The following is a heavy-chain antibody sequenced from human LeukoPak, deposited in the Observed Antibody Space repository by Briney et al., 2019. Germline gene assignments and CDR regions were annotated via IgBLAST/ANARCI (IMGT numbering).Heavy chain of an antibody. D-gene: IGHD3-22*01. CDR3: AREENKNYYDSSGDFDY. CDR1: GYTFTGYY. V-gene: IGHV1-2*02. Sequence: ASVKVSCKASGYTFTGYYIHWVRQAPGQGLEWMGWINPNSGGTNYAQKFQGRVTMTRDTSISTAYMELSRLRSDDTAVYYCAREENKNYYDSSGDFDYWGQGTLVTVSS. CDR2: INPNSGGT. J-gene: IGHJ4*02.